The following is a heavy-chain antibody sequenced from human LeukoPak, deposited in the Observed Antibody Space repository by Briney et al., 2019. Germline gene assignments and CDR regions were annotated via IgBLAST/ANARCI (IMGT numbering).Heavy chain of an antibody. V-gene: IGHV4-4*07. CDR2: MYVSGTT. J-gene: IGHJ6*04. Sequence: SETLSLTCTVSGGSMSNSYLTWVRQPAGKGLEWIGRMYVSGTTNYNPSLRSRVTMSIDSSNNQFSLRLGSVTAADTAVYYCAKFTFTTLPLDVWGKGTTVTVSS. CDR1: GGSMSNSY. D-gene: IGHD2/OR15-2a*01. CDR3: AKFTFTTLPLDV.